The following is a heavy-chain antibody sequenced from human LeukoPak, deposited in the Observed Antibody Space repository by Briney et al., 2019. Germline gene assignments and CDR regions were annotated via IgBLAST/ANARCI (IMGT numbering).Heavy chain of an antibody. CDR2: ISGSGGST. D-gene: IGHD2-2*01. CDR1: GFSFSSYV. V-gene: IGHV3-23*01. J-gene: IGHJ3*02. Sequence: PGGSLRLSCAASGFSFSSYVMSWVRQAPGKGLEWVSAISGSGGSTYYADSVKGRFTISRDNSKNTLYLQMNSLRAEDTAVYYCAKFGIVVVPADAFDIWGQGTMVTVSS. CDR3: AKFGIVVVPADAFDI.